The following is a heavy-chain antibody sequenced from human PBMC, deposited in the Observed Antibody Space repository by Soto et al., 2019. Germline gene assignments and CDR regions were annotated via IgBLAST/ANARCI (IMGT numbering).Heavy chain of an antibody. J-gene: IGHJ4*02. Sequence: QITLKESGPTLVRPAQTLTLTCDFSGFSRSTYHMGVAWIRQPPGKTLECLTLIYWDDDKRYSTSLKDKHANSKETSSNQVVLTNTHMDPGDTAPYFCAHAGDYDLLTFDHWGPGTLVTVSS. CDR1: GFSRSTYHMG. CDR2: IYWDDDK. CDR3: AHAGDYDLLTFDH. D-gene: IGHD4-17*01. V-gene: IGHV2-5*02.